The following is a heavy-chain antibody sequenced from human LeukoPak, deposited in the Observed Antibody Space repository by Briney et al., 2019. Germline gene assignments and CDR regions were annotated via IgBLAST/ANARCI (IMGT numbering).Heavy chain of an antibody. D-gene: IGHD5-18*01. Sequence: SSETLSLTRTACARSVSSGGYYWSWLRQHPGKGLEWIGYIYYSGSTYYNPSLKSRVTISVDTSKNQFSLKLSSVTAADTAVYYCARDGGVDTAMVGGFDPWGQGTLVTVSS. CDR2: IYYSGST. V-gene: IGHV4-31*03. CDR3: ARDGGVDTAMVGGFDP. J-gene: IGHJ5*02. CDR1: ARSVSSGGYY.